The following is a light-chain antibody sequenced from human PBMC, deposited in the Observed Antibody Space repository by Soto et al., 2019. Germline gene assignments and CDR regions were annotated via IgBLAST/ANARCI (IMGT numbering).Light chain of an antibody. J-gene: IGKJ1*01. CDR2: TAS. CDR3: HQTYYTPWT. V-gene: IGKV1-39*01. CDR1: QTISSW. Sequence: DLQMNQSPSTLSGSVGARVTITCRASQTISSWLAWYQQKPGRAPNLLIYTASTLQGGVPSRFSGSGSGTAGTLTINSLQPEDGATYDGHQTYYTPWTFGQGTKVDIK.